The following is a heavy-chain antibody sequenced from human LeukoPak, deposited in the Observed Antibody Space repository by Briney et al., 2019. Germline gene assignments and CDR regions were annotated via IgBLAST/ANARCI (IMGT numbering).Heavy chain of an antibody. J-gene: IGHJ4*02. V-gene: IGHV3-30-3*01. CDR1: GFTFSSYA. CDR2: ISYDGSNK. D-gene: IGHD1-26*01. Sequence: GGSLRLSCAASGFTFSSYAMHWVRQAPGKGLEWVAVISYDGSNKYYADSVKGRFTISRDNSKNTLYLQMNSLRAEDTAVYYCARDSRYSGSYYRLGAFDYWGQGTLVTVSS. CDR3: ARDSRYSGSYYRLGAFDY.